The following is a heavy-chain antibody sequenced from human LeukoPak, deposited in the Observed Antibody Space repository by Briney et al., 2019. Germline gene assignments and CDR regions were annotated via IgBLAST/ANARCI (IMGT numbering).Heavy chain of an antibody. J-gene: IGHJ6*02. V-gene: IGHV1-8*01. D-gene: IGHD1-7*01. CDR2: MNPGSGDT. Sequence: ASVKVSCKASGYTFTTHDLTWVRQATGQGLEWMGWMNPGSGDTAYAQKFQGRVTMTRDTSMSTAYMELRSLRSDDTAVYYCARGGTTPFSTLSYYYYGMDVWGQGTTVTVSS. CDR3: ARGGTTPFSTLSYYYYGMDV. CDR1: GYTFTTHD.